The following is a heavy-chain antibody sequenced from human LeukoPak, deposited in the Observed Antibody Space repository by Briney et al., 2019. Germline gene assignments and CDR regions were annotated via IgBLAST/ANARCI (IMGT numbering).Heavy chain of an antibody. J-gene: IGHJ4*02. V-gene: IGHV3-66*01. Sequence: GGSLRLSCAASGFTVSSNYMSWARQAPGTGLEWVSVIYSGDNTYYADSVKGRFTISRDNSKNTVYLQMNSLRAEDTAVYYCARARVVIYSFDYWGQGTLVTVSS. D-gene: IGHD3-22*01. CDR2: IYSGDNT. CDR1: GFTVSSNY. CDR3: ARARVVIYSFDY.